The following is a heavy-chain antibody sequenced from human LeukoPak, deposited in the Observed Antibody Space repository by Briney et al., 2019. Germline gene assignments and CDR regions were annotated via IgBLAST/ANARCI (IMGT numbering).Heavy chain of an antibody. V-gene: IGHV3-48*01. D-gene: IGHD2/OR15-2a*01. CDR1: GFTFNTYS. J-gene: IGHJ3*02. Sequence: GGSLRLSCAASGFTFNTYSMNWVRQAPGKGLEWVSYISSSSSPIYYADSVKGRFTVSRDNAKNSLYLQMSGLRAEDTALYYCACSPNSRAFDIWGQGTMVTISS. CDR2: ISSSSSPI. CDR3: ACSPNSRAFDI.